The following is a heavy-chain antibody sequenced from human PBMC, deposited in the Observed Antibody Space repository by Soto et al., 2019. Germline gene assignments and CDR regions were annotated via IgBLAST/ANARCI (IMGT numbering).Heavy chain of an antibody. V-gene: IGHV4-59*01. CDR1: GGSIRSYY. CDR3: ARGLPSSYEILTGWRIGNAFDI. Sequence: SETLSLTCTVSGGSIRSYYWSWIRQSPGKGLEWIGYIYYNGNTNYNPSLKSRVTISVDTSKNQFSLKMSSVTAADTAVYYCARGLPSSYEILTGWRIGNAFDIWGQGTEVTVAS. D-gene: IGHD3-9*01. CDR2: IYYNGNT. J-gene: IGHJ3*02.